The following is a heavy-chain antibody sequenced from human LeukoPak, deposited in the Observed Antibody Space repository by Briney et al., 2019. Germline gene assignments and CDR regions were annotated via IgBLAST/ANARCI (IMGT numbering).Heavy chain of an antibody. Sequence: SVKVSCKASGGTFSSYAISWVRQAPGQGLEWMGGIIPIFGTANYAQKFQGRVTITADESTSTAYMELSSLRSEDTAVYYCARLYSGSYSFDYWGQGTLVTVSS. J-gene: IGHJ4*02. CDR3: ARLYSGSYSFDY. CDR1: GGTFSSYA. V-gene: IGHV1-69*01. CDR2: IIPIFGTA. D-gene: IGHD1-26*01.